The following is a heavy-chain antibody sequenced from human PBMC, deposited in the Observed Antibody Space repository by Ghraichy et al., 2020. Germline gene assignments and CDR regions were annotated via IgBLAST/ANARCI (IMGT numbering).Heavy chain of an antibody. Sequence: SETLSLTCAVYGGSFSGYYWSWIRQPPGKGLEWIGEINHSGSTNYNPSLKSRVTISVDTSKNQFSLKLSSVTAADTAVYYCASYDRWGTFDYWGQGTLVTVSS. J-gene: IGHJ4*02. CDR3: ASYDRWGTFDY. CDR2: INHSGST. CDR1: GGSFSGYY. V-gene: IGHV4-34*01. D-gene: IGHD3-16*01.